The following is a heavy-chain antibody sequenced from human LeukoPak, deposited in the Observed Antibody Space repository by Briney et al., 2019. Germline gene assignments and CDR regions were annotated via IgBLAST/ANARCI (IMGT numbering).Heavy chain of an antibody. CDR2: IYTSGST. D-gene: IGHD3-3*01. CDR1: GGSISSYY. J-gene: IGHJ5*02. V-gene: IGHV4-4*07. Sequence: SETLSLTCTVSGGSISSYYWSWIRQPAGKGLEWIGRIYTSGSTNYNPSLKSRVTMSVDTSENQFSLKLSSVTAADTAVYYCARVLRFLEWSLSWFDPWGQGTLVTVSS. CDR3: ARVLRFLEWSLSWFDP.